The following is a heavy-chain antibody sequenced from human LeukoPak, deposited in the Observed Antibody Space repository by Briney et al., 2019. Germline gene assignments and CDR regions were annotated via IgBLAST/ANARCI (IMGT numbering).Heavy chain of an antibody. CDR3: AKDGQGGYESDYYYYMDV. CDR1: GFTFSSYS. J-gene: IGHJ6*03. CDR2: ISSSSSYI. Sequence: GGSLRLSCAASGFTFSSYSMNWVRQAPGKGLEWVSSISSSSSYIYYADSVKGRFTISRDNAKNSLYLQMNSLRAEDTAVYYCAKDGQGGYESDYYYYMDVWGKGTTVTISS. V-gene: IGHV3-21*01. D-gene: IGHD5-12*01.